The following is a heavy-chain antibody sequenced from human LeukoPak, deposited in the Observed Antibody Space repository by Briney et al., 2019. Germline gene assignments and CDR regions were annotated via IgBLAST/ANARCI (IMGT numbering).Heavy chain of an antibody. J-gene: IGHJ4*02. Sequence: ASVKVSCTASGYTFTSYDINWVRQATGQGLEWMGWMNPNSGNTGYAQKFQGRVTMTRNTSISTAYMELSSLRSEDTAVYYCARPSRRWLSHFDYWGQGTLVTVSS. CDR3: ARPSRRWLSHFDY. CDR2: MNPNSGNT. D-gene: IGHD5-24*01. V-gene: IGHV1-8*01. CDR1: GYTFTSYD.